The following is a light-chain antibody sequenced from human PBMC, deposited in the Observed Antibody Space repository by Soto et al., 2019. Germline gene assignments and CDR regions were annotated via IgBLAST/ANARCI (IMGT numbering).Light chain of an antibody. J-gene: IGKJ5*01. V-gene: IGKV1-9*01. Sequence: DIQLTQAPSFLYASAGDTVTITCRASQDIRSYLAWYQQKAGRAPKLLIYAASTLQSEVPSRFSGSGSGTEFTLTISSLQPEDFATYYCQQLNSFPITFGQGTRLEIK. CDR1: QDIRSY. CDR2: AAS. CDR3: QQLNSFPIT.